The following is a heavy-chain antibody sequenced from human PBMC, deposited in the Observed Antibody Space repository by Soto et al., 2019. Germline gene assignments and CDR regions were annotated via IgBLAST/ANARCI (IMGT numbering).Heavy chain of an antibody. D-gene: IGHD2-21*02. CDR2: IYYSGST. J-gene: IGHJ3*02. CDR3: ARAPGGNSGEAAFDI. V-gene: IGHV4-59*01. Sequence: QVQLQESGPGLVKPSETLSLTCTVSGGSISSYYWSWIRQPPGKGLEWIGYIYYSGSTNYNPSLKSRVTISVDTSKNQFSLKLSSVTAADTAVYYCARAPGGNSGEAAFDIWGQGTMVTVSS. CDR1: GGSISSYY.